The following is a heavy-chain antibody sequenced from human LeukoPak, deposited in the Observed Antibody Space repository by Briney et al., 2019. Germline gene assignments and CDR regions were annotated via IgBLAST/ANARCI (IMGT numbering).Heavy chain of an antibody. CDR3: ARESGRATQGDDAFDI. V-gene: IGHV4-59*01. Sequence: SETLSLTCTVSGGSISSYYWSWIRQPPGKGLEWIGYIYYSGSTNYNPSPKSRVTISVDTSKNQFSLKLSSVTAADTAVYYCARESGRATQGDDAFDIWGQGTMVTVSS. CDR1: GGSISSYY. J-gene: IGHJ3*02. CDR2: IYYSGST. D-gene: IGHD1-26*01.